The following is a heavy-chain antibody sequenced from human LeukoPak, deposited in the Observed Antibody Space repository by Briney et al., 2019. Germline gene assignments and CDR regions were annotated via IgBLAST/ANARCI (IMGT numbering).Heavy chain of an antibody. V-gene: IGHV4-59*01. CDR2: IYDSGST. CDR1: GGSMTNLY. D-gene: IGHD2/OR15-2a*01. CDR3: AKGGSTNFYYGDV. Sequence: SETLSLTCSVSGGSMTNLYWTWIRQPPGKVLEWIGDIYDSGSTRYNTSLESRVTISVDTSKNQFSLKLGSVTAADTAVYYCAKGGSTNFYYGDVWGQGTTVTVSS. J-gene: IGHJ6*02.